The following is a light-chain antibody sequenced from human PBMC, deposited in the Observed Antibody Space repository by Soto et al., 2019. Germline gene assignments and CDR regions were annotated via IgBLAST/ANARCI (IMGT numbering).Light chain of an antibody. CDR1: QSISSY. CDR2: AAS. V-gene: IGKV1-39*01. J-gene: IGKJ1*01. Sequence: DVHRTHSPSSLSASVGDRVTITCRASQSISSYLNWYQQKPGKAPKLLIYAASSLQSGVPSRFSGSGSGTDFTLTISSLQPEDFATYYSQQSYSTPWTFGQGTKVDIK. CDR3: QQSYSTPWT.